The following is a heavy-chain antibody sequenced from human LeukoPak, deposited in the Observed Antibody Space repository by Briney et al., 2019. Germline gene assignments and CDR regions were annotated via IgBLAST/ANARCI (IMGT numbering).Heavy chain of an antibody. J-gene: IGHJ4*02. D-gene: IGHD5-12*01. CDR3: ARGVAGYGPYDY. Sequence: PSETLSLTCTVSGGSISSSSYYWVWIRPPPGKGLEGVGSIYYSGSTYYNPSLKSRVTISVDTYKNQLSLKLSSVTAADTAVYYCARGVAGYGPYDYWGQGTLVTVSS. CDR1: GGSISSSSYY. V-gene: IGHV4-39*01. CDR2: IYYSGST.